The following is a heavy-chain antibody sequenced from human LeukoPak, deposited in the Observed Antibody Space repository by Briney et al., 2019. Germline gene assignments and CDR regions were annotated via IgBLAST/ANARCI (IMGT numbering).Heavy chain of an antibody. Sequence: GASVNVSCKASGYTFTSYDINWVRQATGQGLEWMGWMNPNSGNTGYAQKFQGRVTMTRNTSISTAYMGLSSLRSEDTAVYYCAIFGMVRGVVYGMDVWGQGTTVTVSS. CDR2: MNPNSGNT. V-gene: IGHV1-8*01. CDR1: GYTFTSYD. J-gene: IGHJ6*02. D-gene: IGHD3-10*01. CDR3: AIFGMVRGVVYGMDV.